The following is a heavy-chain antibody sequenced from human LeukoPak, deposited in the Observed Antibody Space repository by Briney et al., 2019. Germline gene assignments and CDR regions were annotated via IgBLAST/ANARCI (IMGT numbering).Heavy chain of an antibody. J-gene: IGHJ4*02. D-gene: IGHD2-2*01. CDR3: AGVVPAAPVGY. Sequence: PGGSLRLPCAASGFTLRIYWMSWIRQAPGKGVEGVSYISSSGSTIYYADSVKGRFTISRDNAKNSLYLQMNSLRAEDTAVYYCAGVVPAAPVGYWGQGTLVTVSS. CDR2: ISSSGSTI. V-gene: IGHV3-11*01. CDR1: GFTLRIYW.